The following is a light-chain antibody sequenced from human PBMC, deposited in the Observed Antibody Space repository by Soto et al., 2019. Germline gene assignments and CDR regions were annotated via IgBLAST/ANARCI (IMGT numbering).Light chain of an antibody. CDR3: QQFDDYPCT. Sequence: AIQLTQSPSSLSAYVGDSVSITCRASQGIRSAVAGYQQKPGRPPKLLIYDASSLEVGVPSRFSGSRSGTDFILTVSSLQPEDVATDDCQQFDDYPCTFGPGTKVDIK. J-gene: IGKJ3*01. CDR1: QGIRSA. CDR2: DAS. V-gene: IGKV1D-13*01.